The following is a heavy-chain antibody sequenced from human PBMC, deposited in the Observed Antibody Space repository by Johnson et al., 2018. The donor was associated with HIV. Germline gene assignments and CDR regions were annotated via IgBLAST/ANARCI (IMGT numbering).Heavy chain of an antibody. J-gene: IGHJ3*02. Sequence: VQLVESGGGLVQPGRSLRLSCAASGFTFDDYAMHWVRQAPGKGLEWVSGISWNSGSKGYADSLKGRFTISREKAKNSLKGRFTISREKAKNSLYLQVNSRRAEDTAWYYCAKPETGELSDAFDIWGQGTMVTVSS. CDR2: ISWNSGSK. CDR1: GFTFDDYA. CDR3: QVNSRRAEDTAWYYCAKPETGELSDAFDI. V-gene: IGHV3-9*01. D-gene: IGHD7-27*01.